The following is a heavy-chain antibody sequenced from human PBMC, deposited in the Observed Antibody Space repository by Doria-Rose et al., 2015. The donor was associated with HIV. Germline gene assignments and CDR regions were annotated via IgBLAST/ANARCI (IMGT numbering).Heavy chain of an antibody. Sequence: SGPVLVKPTETLTLTCTVSGVSLSSPGMGVSWIRQPPGKALEWLANIFSDDGRSYKTSLKCRLTIFRCTSKSELVFTMTDMDPVDTATYYCALIKSSRWYHKYYFDFWGQGTLVIVSA. CDR3: ALIKSSRWYHKYYFDF. CDR1: GVSLSSPGMG. V-gene: IGHV2-26*01. J-gene: IGHJ4*02. CDR2: IFSDDGR. D-gene: IGHD6-13*01.